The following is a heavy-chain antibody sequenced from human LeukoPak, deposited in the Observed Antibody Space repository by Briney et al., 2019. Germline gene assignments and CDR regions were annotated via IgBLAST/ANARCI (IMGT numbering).Heavy chain of an antibody. CDR1: GFTFSNHG. CDR2: ISPSGDIR. J-gene: IGHJ4*02. D-gene: IGHD3-3*01. V-gene: IGHV3-23*01. Sequence: GGTLRLSCAASGFTFSNHGMNWVRQAPGKGLEWVSGISPSGDIRYYADSVKGRFTISRDNSKNTLYLQMNSLRAEDTAVYYCAKGAYYADWGQGTLVTVSS. CDR3: AKGAYYAD.